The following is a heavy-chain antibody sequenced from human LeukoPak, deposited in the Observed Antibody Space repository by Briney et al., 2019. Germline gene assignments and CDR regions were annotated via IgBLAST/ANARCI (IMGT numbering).Heavy chain of an antibody. CDR1: GGSISSYY. Sequence: KPSETLSLTCTVSGGSISSYYWSWIRQPPGKGLEWIGYIYYSGSTNYNPSLKSRVTISVDTSKNQFSLKLSSVTAADTAVYYCARVAMVTAPRPVYYYYYMDVWGKGTTVTISS. CDR3: ARVAMVTAPRPVYYYYYMDV. D-gene: IGHD2-21*02. J-gene: IGHJ6*03. CDR2: IYYSGST. V-gene: IGHV4-59*01.